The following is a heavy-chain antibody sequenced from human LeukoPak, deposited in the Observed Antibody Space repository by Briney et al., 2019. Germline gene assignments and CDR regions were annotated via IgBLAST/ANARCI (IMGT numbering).Heavy chain of an antibody. Sequence: GGSLRLSCAASGFTFSNAWMSWVRQAPGKGREWVGRIKSKTDGGTTDYAAPVKGRFTIARDDSKNTLYLQMNSLKTEDTAVYYCTTGKVATISYFDYWGQGTLVTVSS. V-gene: IGHV3-15*01. D-gene: IGHD5-12*01. CDR2: IKSKTDGGTT. CDR3: TTGKVATISYFDY. J-gene: IGHJ4*02. CDR1: GFTFSNAW.